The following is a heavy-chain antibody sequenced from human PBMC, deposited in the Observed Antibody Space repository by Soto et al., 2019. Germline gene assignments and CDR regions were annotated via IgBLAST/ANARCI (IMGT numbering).Heavy chain of an antibody. Sequence: GSLRLSCAASGFTVSSNYMSWVRQAPGKGLEWVSVIYSGGSTYYADSVKGRFTISRDNSKNTLYLQMNSLRAEDTAVYYCASRTTSPYYYYGMDVWGQGTTVTV. CDR1: GFTVSSNY. J-gene: IGHJ6*02. D-gene: IGHD4-17*01. CDR3: ASRTTSPYYYYGMDV. V-gene: IGHV3-53*01. CDR2: IYSGGST.